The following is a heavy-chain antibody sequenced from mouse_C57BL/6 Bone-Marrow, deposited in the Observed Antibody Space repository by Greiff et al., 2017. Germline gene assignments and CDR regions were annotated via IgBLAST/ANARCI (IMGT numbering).Heavy chain of an antibody. Sequence: EVKLMESGGGLVKPGGSLKLSCAASGFTFSSYGMSWVRQTPDKRLEWVATISSGGRYTSSPDSVPGRFSISRDNDKKTLYLQMSSLKSEDTAMYYCSRLITTVVAKGLDYWGQGTTLTVSS. D-gene: IGHD1-1*01. CDR2: ISSGGRYT. CDR3: SRLITTVVAKGLDY. CDR1: GFTFSSYG. V-gene: IGHV5-6*03. J-gene: IGHJ2*01.